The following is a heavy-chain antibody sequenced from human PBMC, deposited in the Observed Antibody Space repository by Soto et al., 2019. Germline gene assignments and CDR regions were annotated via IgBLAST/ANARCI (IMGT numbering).Heavy chain of an antibody. CDR1: GFSFTAIFIC. Sequence: GPTLVNPTQTLTLTLTFSGFSFTAIFICVGWIRHTPGKALEWLALIYWNDDKRYSPSLKSRLSITQDTSKSQVVLTMTNMDPVDTATYYCAHNGGVAVDYFDYWGRGTLVTVSS. CDR2: IYWNDDK. D-gene: IGHD6-19*01. V-gene: IGHV2-5*01. CDR3: AHNGGVAVDYFDY. J-gene: IGHJ4*02.